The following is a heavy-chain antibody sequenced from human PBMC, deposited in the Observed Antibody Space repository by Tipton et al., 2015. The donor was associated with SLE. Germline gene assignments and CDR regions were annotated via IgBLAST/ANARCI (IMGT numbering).Heavy chain of an antibody. CDR2: IYYSGST. J-gene: IGHJ6*03. V-gene: IGHV4-59*01. CDR1: GGSISSYY. Sequence: TLSLTCTVSGGSISSYYWSWIRQPPGKGLEWIGYIYYSGSTNYNPSLESRVTISVDTSKNQFSLKLSSVTAADTAVYYCARDLRSGGYYYYYMDVWGKGTTVTVSS. CDR3: ARDLRSGGYYYYYMDV. D-gene: IGHD1-14*01.